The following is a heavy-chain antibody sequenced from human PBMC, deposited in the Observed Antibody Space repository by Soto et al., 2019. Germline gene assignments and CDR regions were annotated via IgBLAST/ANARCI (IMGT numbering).Heavy chain of an antibody. D-gene: IGHD5-12*01. CDR3: VHFRVATIFDQ. CDR2: TYWDDEK. J-gene: IGHJ5*02. V-gene: IGHV2-5*02. Sequence: QITLKESGPTLLKPTQTLTLTCTFSGFSLSASGEGVAWIRQPPGKSLEWLSLTYWDDEKRYNPSLKTRLSIDRGTSTNQVVLTVTNLDPADTATYYCVHFRVATIFDQGGQGAVVTVSS. CDR1: GFSLSASGEG.